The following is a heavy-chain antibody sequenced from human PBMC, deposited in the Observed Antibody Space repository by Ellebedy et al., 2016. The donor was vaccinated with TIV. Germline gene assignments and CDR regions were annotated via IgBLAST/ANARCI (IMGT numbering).Heavy chain of an antibody. CDR2: IRDDGGNK. CDR3: AKGRSAAVDY. CDR1: GFTFSAYG. V-gene: IGHV3-30*02. Sequence: GGSLRLSCAASGFTFSAYGMHWVRQAPGKGLEWVAYIRDDGGNKYYADSVKGRFTISRDNSKNTLHLHMSSLKVDDTAVYYCAKGRSAAVDYWGQGTLVTVSS. J-gene: IGHJ4*02. D-gene: IGHD6-13*01.